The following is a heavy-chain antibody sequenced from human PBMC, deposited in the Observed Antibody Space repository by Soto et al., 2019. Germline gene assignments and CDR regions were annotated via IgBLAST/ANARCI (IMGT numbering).Heavy chain of an antibody. Sequence: VQLVESGGGVVQPGRSLRLSCAASGFTFSSYGMHWVRQAPGKGLEWVAVISYDGSNKYYADSVKGRFTISRDNSKNTLYLQMNSLRAEDTAVYYCAKDTPPKAFDYWGQGTLVTVSS. CDR1: GFTFSSYG. V-gene: IGHV3-30*18. J-gene: IGHJ4*02. CDR2: ISYDGSNK. CDR3: AKDTPPKAFDY.